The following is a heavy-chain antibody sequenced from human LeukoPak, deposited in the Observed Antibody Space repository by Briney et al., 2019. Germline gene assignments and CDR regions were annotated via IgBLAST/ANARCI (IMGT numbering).Heavy chain of an antibody. V-gene: IGHV1-2*02. D-gene: IGHD2-2*01. CDR3: ARANFLYCSSSTCLFDY. Sequence: GASVKVSCTASGYTFTDYYMQWVRQAPGQGFEWMGWINPNDGDTNYAQKFQGRVTMTRDTSISTAHMEVSRLRSDDTAVYYCARANFLYCSSSTCLFDYWGQGTLVTVSS. CDR1: GYTFTDYY. CDR2: INPNDGDT. J-gene: IGHJ4*02.